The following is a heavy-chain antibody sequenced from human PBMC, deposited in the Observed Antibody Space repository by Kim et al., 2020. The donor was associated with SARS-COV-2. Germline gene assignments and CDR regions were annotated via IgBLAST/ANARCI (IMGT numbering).Heavy chain of an antibody. J-gene: IGHJ3*02. V-gene: IGHV4-59*01. CDR3: ARVGGNYAFDI. D-gene: IGHD3-22*01. CDR2: T. Sequence: TNYNPTLRRRVTLTIDTSKIQFSLKLSAVTAADTAVYNCARVGGNYAFDIWGQGTMVTVSS.